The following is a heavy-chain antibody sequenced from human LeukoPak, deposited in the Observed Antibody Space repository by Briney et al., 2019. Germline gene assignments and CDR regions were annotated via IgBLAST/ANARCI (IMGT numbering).Heavy chain of an antibody. Sequence: PGGSLRLSCAASGFTFSSYEMNWVRQAPGKGREWVSYISSSGSTIYYADSVKGRFTISRDNAKNSLYLQMNSLRAEDTAVYYCARDEGYYYDSSDYWGQGTLVTVSS. CDR1: GFTFSSYE. V-gene: IGHV3-48*03. CDR3: ARDEGYYYDSSDY. CDR2: ISSSGSTI. J-gene: IGHJ4*02. D-gene: IGHD3-22*01.